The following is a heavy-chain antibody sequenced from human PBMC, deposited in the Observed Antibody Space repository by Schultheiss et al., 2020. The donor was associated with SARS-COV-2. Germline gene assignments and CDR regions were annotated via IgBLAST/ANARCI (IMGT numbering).Heavy chain of an antibody. Sequence: SETLSLTCTVSGGSVSSGSYYWSWIRQPPGKGLEWIGYIYYSGSTNYNPSLKSRVTISVDTSKNQFSLKLSSVTAADTAVYYCARDGSHMSDFWSGYYKATLGWFDPWGQGTLVTVSS. V-gene: IGHV4-61*01. D-gene: IGHD3-3*01. J-gene: IGHJ5*02. CDR1: GGSVSSGSYY. CDR2: IYYSGST. CDR3: ARDGSHMSDFWSGYYKATLGWFDP.